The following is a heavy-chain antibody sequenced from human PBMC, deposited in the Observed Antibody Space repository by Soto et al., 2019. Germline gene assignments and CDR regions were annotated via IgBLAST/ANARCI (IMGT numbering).Heavy chain of an antibody. J-gene: IGHJ4*02. V-gene: IGHV3-30*18. CDR3: AKDTYFYDTSGYYIFDY. CDR1: GFAFSSYG. D-gene: IGHD3-22*01. Sequence: GGSLILSCAASGFAFSSYGIHWVRQAPGKGLEWVAGISYDGSNEHYTDSVKGRFTISRDNSKNTLYLQMNSLRAEDTAVYYCAKDTYFYDTSGYYIFDYWGQGTLVTVSS. CDR2: ISYDGSNE.